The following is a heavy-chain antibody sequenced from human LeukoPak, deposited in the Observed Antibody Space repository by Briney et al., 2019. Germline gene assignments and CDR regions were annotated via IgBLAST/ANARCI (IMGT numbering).Heavy chain of an antibody. Sequence: PPGGSLRLSCAASGLTFDTYTMHWVRQPPGKGLEWVSFISWDGGYTYYADSVKGRFTISRDNSKNSLYLQMNSLRTEDTAIYYCAKGYCSSSSCLTYGMDVWGQGTTVTVSS. CDR3: AKGYCSSSSCLTYGMDV. CDR2: ISWDGGYT. J-gene: IGHJ6*02. CDR1: GLTFDTYT. D-gene: IGHD6-13*01. V-gene: IGHV3-43*01.